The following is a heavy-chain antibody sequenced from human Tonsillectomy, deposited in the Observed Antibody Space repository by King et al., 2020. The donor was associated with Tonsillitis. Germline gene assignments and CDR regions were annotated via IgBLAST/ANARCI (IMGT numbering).Heavy chain of an antibody. CDR3: TRTVADILDY. CDR2: ITSKAYGGTT. J-gene: IGHJ4*02. D-gene: IGHD6-19*01. V-gene: IGHV3-49*04. Sequence: QLVQSGGDLVQPGRSLRLSCTASGFTFGDYALSWVRQAPGKGLEWIGFITSKAYGGTTEYAASVKGKFTISRDDSKSIAYLQMDSLKTEDTAVYYCTRTVADILDYWGQGTLVTVSS. CDR1: GFTFGDYA.